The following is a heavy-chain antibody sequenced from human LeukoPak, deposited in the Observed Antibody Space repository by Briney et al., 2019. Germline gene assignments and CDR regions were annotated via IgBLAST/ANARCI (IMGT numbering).Heavy chain of an antibody. CDR2: IYYSGST. J-gene: IGHJ3*02. Sequence: SETLSLTCSVSDGSINSYYWNWIRRPPGKGLEWIGYIYYSGSTNYNPSLKSRVTISVDTSKNQFSLNLSSVTAADTAVYYCASGFLVEATSAFDIWGQGTMVTVSS. D-gene: IGHD2-15*01. V-gene: IGHV4-59*01. CDR1: DGSINSYY. CDR3: ASGFLVEATSAFDI.